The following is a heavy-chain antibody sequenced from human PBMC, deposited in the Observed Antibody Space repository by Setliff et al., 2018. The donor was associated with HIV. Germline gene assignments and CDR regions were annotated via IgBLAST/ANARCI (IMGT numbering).Heavy chain of an antibody. CDR3: ARARYGTSFDP. J-gene: IGHJ5*02. D-gene: IGHD3-9*01. CDR2: IYYSGST. Sequence: SETLSLTCTVSGGSVNSTNYYWGWIRQPPGKGLEWIGSIYYSGSTYYNPSLKGRVTISVDTSKNQFSLKLNSVTAADTAVYFCARARYGTSFDPWGQGTLVTVSS. CDR1: GGSVNSTNYY. V-gene: IGHV4-39*07.